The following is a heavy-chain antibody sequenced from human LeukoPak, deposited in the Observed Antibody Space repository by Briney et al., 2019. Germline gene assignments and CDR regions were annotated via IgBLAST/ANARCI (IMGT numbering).Heavy chain of an antibody. CDR3: ARDVSTKAAAGTEYYYYYMDV. CDR2: INPSGGST. D-gene: IGHD6-13*01. J-gene: IGHJ6*03. V-gene: IGHV1-46*01. Sequence: GASVKVSCKASGYTFTSYYMHWVRQAPGQGLEWMGIINPSGGSTSYAQKFQGRVTMTRDMSTSTVYMELSSLRSEDTAVYYCARDVSTKAAAGTEYYYYYMDVWGKGTTVTVSS. CDR1: GYTFTSYY.